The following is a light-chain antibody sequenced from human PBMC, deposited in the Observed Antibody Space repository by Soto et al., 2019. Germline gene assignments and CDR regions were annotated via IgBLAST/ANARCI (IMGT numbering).Light chain of an antibody. CDR2: DAS. V-gene: IGKV1-5*01. CDR1: QSISSW. CDR3: QQYNSYSYT. Sequence: DILMTQSPSTLSASVGDRVTITCRATQSISSWLAWYQQKPGKAPKLLIYDASSLESGVPSRFSGSGSGTEFTLTISSLQPDAFATYDCQQYNSYSYTFGQGTKLEIK. J-gene: IGKJ2*01.